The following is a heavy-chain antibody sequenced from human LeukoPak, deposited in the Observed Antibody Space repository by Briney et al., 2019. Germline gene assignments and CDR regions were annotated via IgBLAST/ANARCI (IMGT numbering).Heavy chain of an antibody. CDR1: GFDFSRYW. D-gene: IGHD3-10*01. J-gene: IGHJ4*02. Sequence: GGSLRLSCAASGFDFSRYWMDWVRQVPGKEVVWVSHSHNDGNSVSYADSVKARFTVSRDNAKNTLYLQMNRLRAEDTAVYYCVRHNYGYDYWGQGTQVTVSS. CDR2: SHNDGNSV. V-gene: IGHV3-74*01. CDR3: VRHNYGYDY.